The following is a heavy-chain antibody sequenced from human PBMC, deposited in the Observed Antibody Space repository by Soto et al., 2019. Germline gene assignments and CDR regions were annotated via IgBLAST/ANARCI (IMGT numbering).Heavy chain of an antibody. V-gene: IGHV4-59*01. CDR2: IYYSGST. CDR3: ARVFNGADWSAFDI. CDR1: GGSISSYY. J-gene: IGHJ3*02. Sequence: QVQLQESGPGLVKPSETLSLTCTVSGGSISSYYWSWIRQPPGKGLEWIGYIYYSGSTNYNPSLKRRVTISVDTSKNQFSLKLSSVTAADTAVYYCARVFNGADWSAFDIWGQGTMVTVSS. D-gene: IGHD3-9*01.